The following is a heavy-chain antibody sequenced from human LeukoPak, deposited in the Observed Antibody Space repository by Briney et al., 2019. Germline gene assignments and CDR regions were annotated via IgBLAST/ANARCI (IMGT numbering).Heavy chain of an antibody. CDR2: ISGDGVSP. CDR1: GFTFSSYG. J-gene: IGHJ4*02. V-gene: IGHV3-23*01. D-gene: IGHD4/OR15-4a*01. Sequence: GGSLRLSCAASGFTFSSYGMHWVRQTPGKGLECVSAISGDGVSPYYADSVRGRFTISRDNSKNTLYLQMNSLRVEDTAVYFCARDPGAFPYFFDSWGQGTLVTVSS. CDR3: ARDPGAFPYFFDS.